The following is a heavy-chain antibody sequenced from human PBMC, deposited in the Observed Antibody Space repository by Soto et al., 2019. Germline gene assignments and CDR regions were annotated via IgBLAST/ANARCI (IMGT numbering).Heavy chain of an antibody. J-gene: IGHJ4*02. CDR3: ARVSSGILTGYDPPTFDY. V-gene: IGHV4-31*03. CDR1: GGSISSGGYY. Sequence: QVQLQESGPGLAKPSQTLSLTCTVSGGSISSGGYYWSWIRQHPGKGLEWIGYIYYSGSTYYNPSLKSRVTISVDTSKNQFSLKLSSVTAADTAVYYCARVSSGILTGYDPPTFDYWGQGTLVTVSS. CDR2: IYYSGST. D-gene: IGHD3-9*01.